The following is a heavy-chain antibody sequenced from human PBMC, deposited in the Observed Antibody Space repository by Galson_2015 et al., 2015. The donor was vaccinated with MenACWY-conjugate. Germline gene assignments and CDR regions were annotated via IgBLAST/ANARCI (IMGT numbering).Heavy chain of an antibody. D-gene: IGHD5-18*01. J-gene: IGHJ6*02. CDR3: AREWDTANTPYYYYGMDV. CDR2: ISSSSSYI. Sequence: SLRLSCAASGFTFSSYSMNWVRQAPGKGLEWVSSISSSSSYIYYADSVKGRFTISRDNAKNSLYLQMNSLRAEDTAVYYCAREWDTANTPYYYYGMDVWGQGTTVTVSS. V-gene: IGHV3-21*01. CDR1: GFTFSSYS.